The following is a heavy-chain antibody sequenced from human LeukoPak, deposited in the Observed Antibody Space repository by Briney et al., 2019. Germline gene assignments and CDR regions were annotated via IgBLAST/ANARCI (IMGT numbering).Heavy chain of an antibody. J-gene: IGHJ4*02. Sequence: ASVKVSCKASGYTFTGYYIHWVRQAPGQGLEWMGWINPNSGATNYAEKFQDRVTMTLDTSITTAYMELRRLTSDDTALYYCARGRPIVWVEPATVHDYWGQGILVTVSS. CDR1: GYTFTGYY. V-gene: IGHV1-2*02. D-gene: IGHD5-18*01. CDR2: INPNSGAT. CDR3: ARGRPIVWVEPATVHDY.